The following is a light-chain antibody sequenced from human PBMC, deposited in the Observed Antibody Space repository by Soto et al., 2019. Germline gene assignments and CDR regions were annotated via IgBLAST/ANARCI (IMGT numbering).Light chain of an antibody. V-gene: IGKV2-30*01. CDR3: MQGTHWPRT. Sequence: DVVMTQSPLSLPVTLGQPASISCRSSQSLLYRDGNTYLDWFQQRPGQSPRRLIYKVSNRDSGVQDRVSGSGSGTDFTLKISRVEAEDVGVYYCMQGTHWPRTFGQGTKVEIK. CDR1: QSLLYRDGNTY. J-gene: IGKJ1*01. CDR2: KVS.